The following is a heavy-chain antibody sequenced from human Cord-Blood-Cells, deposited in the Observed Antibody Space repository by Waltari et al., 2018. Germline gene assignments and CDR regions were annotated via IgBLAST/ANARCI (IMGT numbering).Heavy chain of an antibody. Sequence: QLQLQESGPGLVKPSETLSLTCTVPGGSISSSSYNWGWIRQPPGKGLEWIGSIYYRGSTYYTPSLKSRVTISVDTSKNQFSLKLSSVTAADTAVYYCARHREGQWLKNWGQGTLVTVSS. CDR1: GGSISSSSYN. CDR2: IYYRGST. J-gene: IGHJ4*02. CDR3: ARHREGQWLKN. V-gene: IGHV4-39*01. D-gene: IGHD6-19*01.